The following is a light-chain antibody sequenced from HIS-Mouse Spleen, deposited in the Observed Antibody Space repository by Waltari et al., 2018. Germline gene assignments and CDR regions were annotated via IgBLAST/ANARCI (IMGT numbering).Light chain of an antibody. V-gene: IGKV3-20*01. CDR1: QRVSSSY. CDR3: QQYGSSPWYT. Sequence: EIVLTQSPGPLSLSPGESATLSCRASQRVSSSYLAWYQQKPGQAPRLLIHGASSRATGIPDRFSGSGSGTDFTLTISRLEPEDFAVYYCQQYGSSPWYTFGQGTKLEIK. J-gene: IGKJ2*01. CDR2: GAS.